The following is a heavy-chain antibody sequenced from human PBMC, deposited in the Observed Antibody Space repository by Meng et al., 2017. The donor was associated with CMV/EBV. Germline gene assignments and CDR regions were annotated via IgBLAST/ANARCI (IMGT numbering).Heavy chain of an antibody. CDR1: GFTFSSYA. V-gene: IGHV3-30*04. CDR2: ISYDGSNK. CDR3: AREGVGWELLGSPFDY. D-gene: IGHD1-26*01. Sequence: GESLKISCAASGFTFSSYAMHWVRQAPGKGLEWVAVISYDGSNKYYAVSVKGRFTISRDNSKNTLYLQMNSLRAEDTAVYYCAREGVGWELLGSPFDYWGQGTLVTVSS. J-gene: IGHJ4*02.